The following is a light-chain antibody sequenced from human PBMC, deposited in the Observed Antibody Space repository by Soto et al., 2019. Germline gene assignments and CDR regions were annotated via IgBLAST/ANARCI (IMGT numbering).Light chain of an antibody. J-gene: IGLJ1*01. V-gene: IGLV2-14*01. CDR2: DVT. CDR1: SSDVGGYNF. Sequence: QSALTQPASVAGSPGQWITISFTGTSSDVGGYNFGSWYQQHPDKAPKLMIYDVTNGPSGVSNRFSGSKSGNTASLTISGLQDEDEADYYCSSYTSISTYVFGTGTKLTVL. CDR3: SSYTSISTYV.